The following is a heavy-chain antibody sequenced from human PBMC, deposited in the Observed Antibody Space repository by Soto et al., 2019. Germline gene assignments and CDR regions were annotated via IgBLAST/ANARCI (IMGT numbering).Heavy chain of an antibody. V-gene: IGHV4-31*03. CDR2: ISYSGST. D-gene: IGHD3-9*01. CDR3: ARATFYDIFTAYYSLFDY. J-gene: IGHJ4*02. CDR1: DGSISSGDYY. Sequence: VQLQESGPGLVKPSQTLSLTCTVSDGSISSGDYYWSWIGQHPGKGLEWIGYISYSGSTYYNPSLKSRVTISVDTSENQLSLKLSAVTAADTAVYYCARATFYDIFTAYYSLFDYWGQGTLVTVSS.